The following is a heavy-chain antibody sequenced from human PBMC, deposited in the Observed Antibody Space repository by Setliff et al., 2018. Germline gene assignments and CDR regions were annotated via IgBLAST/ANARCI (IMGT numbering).Heavy chain of an antibody. CDR1: GYTFTSYY. Sequence: GASVKVSCKASGYTFTSYYMHWVRQAPGQGLEWMGIINPSGGFTSYAQKFQDRVTMTRDTSTSTVYMELSSLRSDDTAVYYCARSNYDILTRNWFDPWGQGTLVTVSS. J-gene: IGHJ5*02. CDR2: INPSGGFT. V-gene: IGHV1-46*01. CDR3: ARSNYDILTRNWFDP. D-gene: IGHD3-9*01.